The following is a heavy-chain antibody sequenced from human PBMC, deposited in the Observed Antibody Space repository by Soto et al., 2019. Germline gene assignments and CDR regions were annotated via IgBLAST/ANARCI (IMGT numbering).Heavy chain of an antibody. CDR3: ARGLQDIVLVPAASVGLSFEY. V-gene: IGHV4-30-2*05. CDR2: IYHSGST. D-gene: IGHD2-2*01. CDR1: GVSISSGGYS. J-gene: IGHJ4*02. Sequence: SETLSLTCGVSGVSISSGGYSWGWIRQPPGKGLEWIGYIYHSGSTYYNPSLKSRVTISVDTSKNQFSLKLSSVTAADTAVYYCARGLQDIVLVPAASVGLSFEYWGQGTLVTVSS.